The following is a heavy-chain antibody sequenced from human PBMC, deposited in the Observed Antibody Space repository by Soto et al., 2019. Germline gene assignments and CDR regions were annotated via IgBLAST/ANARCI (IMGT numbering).Heavy chain of an antibody. D-gene: IGHD3-10*01. Sequence: QVQLVQSGAEVKKPGSSVKVSCKASGGTFSSYTISWVRQAPGQGPEWMGRIIPILGIANYAQKFQGRVTLPXXXSXCKAYMELSSLRSEDTAVYYCAREEYYYGSGAFFDYWGQGTLVTVSS. CDR3: AREEYYYGSGAFFDY. J-gene: IGHJ4*02. V-gene: IGHV1-69*08. CDR2: IIPILGIA. CDR1: GGTFSSYT.